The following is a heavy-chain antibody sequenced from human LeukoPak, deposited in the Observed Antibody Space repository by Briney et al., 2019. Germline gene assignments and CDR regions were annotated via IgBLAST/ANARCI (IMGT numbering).Heavy chain of an antibody. J-gene: IGHJ5*02. D-gene: IGHD6-19*01. Sequence: SETLSLTCTVSSGSISTYYWSWIRQPPGKGLEWIRYINYSGSTDYNPSLKSRVTISVDTSKNQFSLKLTSVTAADTAVYYCARDGAVAGGGRWFDPWGQGTLVTVSS. V-gene: IGHV4-59*01. CDR3: ARDGAVAGGGRWFDP. CDR2: INYSGST. CDR1: SGSISTYY.